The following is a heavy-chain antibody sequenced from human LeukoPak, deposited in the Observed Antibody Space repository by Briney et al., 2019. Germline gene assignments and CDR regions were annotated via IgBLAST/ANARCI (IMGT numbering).Heavy chain of an antibody. CDR2: INPSGSST. CDR1: GYAFTRHY. CDR3: ARDNSVGDYAWWFDP. J-gene: IGHJ5*02. V-gene: IGHV1-46*01. D-gene: IGHD1-26*01. Sequence: ASVKVSCKASGYAFTRHYMHWVRQAPGQGLEWMGLINPSGSSTIYAQKFQGRVTMTRDMSTSTDYMELSSLRSEDTAVYYCARDNSVGDYAWWFDPWGQGTLVAVSS.